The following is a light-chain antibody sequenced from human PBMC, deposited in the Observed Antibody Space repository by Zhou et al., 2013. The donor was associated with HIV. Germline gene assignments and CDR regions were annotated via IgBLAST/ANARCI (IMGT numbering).Light chain of an antibody. CDR3: QQYYSTPRT. CDR2: AAS. V-gene: IGKV1-9*01. J-gene: IGKJ1*01. CDR1: PGISSY. Sequence: DIQLTQSPSFLSASVGDRVTITCRASPGISSYLAWYQQKPGKAPQLLIYAASTLQSGVPSRFSGSGSGTEFTLTISSLHPEDFATYYCQQYYSTPRTFGQGTKVEIK.